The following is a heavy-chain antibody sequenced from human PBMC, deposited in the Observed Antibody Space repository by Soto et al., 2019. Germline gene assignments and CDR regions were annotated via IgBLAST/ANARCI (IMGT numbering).Heavy chain of an antibody. CDR2: INPNSGAT. D-gene: IGHD2-15*01. V-gene: IGHV1-2*02. Sequence: ASVKVSCKASGFTLSDYFIHWVRQAPGQGLEWMGWINPNSGATNYAQNLQGRVTLTGDKSISTAFMELIRLRSDDTAVYFCARVGNGFDIWGQGTMVTVSS. J-gene: IGHJ3*02. CDR3: ARVGNGFDI. CDR1: GFTLSDYF.